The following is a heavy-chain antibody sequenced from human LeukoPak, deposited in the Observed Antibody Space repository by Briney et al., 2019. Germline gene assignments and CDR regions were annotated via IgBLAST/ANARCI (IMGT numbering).Heavy chain of an antibody. CDR3: ARWAAAGIDY. J-gene: IGHJ4*02. CDR2: IISSSRTI. Sequence: GGSLRLSCVASGFTFSSYSMNWVRQAPGKGLEWVSYIISSSRTIHYADSVKGRFTISRDNARNSLYLQMNSLRDEDTAVYYCARWAAAGIDYWGQGTLVTVSS. D-gene: IGHD6-13*01. CDR1: GFTFSSYS. V-gene: IGHV3-48*02.